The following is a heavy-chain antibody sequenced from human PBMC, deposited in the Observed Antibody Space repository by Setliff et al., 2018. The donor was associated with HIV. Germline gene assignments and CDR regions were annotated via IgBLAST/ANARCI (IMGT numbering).Heavy chain of an antibody. CDR1: GFTFTSHS. Sequence: PGGSLRLSCVTSGFTFTSHSMNWVRLRPGKGLEWVASISGSGTYTHYADSVRGRFTISRDNSKNTLYLQMNSLRAEDTAVYYCAKDRAPSSGYYGNWGQGTLVTVSS. CDR3: AKDRAPSSGYYGN. D-gene: IGHD3-22*01. CDR2: ISGSGTYT. J-gene: IGHJ4*02. V-gene: IGHV3-21*04.